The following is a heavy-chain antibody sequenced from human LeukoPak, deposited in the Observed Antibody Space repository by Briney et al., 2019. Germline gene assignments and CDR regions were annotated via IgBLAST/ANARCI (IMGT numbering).Heavy chain of an antibody. CDR2: IYHSGST. CDR1: GYSISSGYY. CDR3: ARAPYYDFWSGYPNWFDP. Sequence: PSETLSLTCTVSGYSISSGYYWGWIRQPPVKGLEWIGSIYHSGSTYYNPSLKSRVTISVDTSKNQFSLKLSSVTAADTAVYYCARAPYYDFWSGYPNWFDPWGQGTLVTVSS. V-gene: IGHV4-38-2*02. D-gene: IGHD3-3*01. J-gene: IGHJ5*02.